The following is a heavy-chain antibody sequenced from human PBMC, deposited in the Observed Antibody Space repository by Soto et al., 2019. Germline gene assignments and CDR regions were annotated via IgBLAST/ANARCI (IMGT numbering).Heavy chain of an antibody. CDR2: ISGSGGST. CDR1: GFTFSSYA. CDR3: AKDWRGPPPEYYFDY. D-gene: IGHD3-3*01. J-gene: IGHJ4*02. V-gene: IGHV3-23*01. Sequence: PGGSLRLSCAASGFTFSSYAMSWGRQAPGKGLEWVSAISGSGGSTYYADSVKGRFTISRDHSENTLYLQMNSLRAEDTAVSYCAKDWRGPPPEYYFDYWGQGPLVTVSS.